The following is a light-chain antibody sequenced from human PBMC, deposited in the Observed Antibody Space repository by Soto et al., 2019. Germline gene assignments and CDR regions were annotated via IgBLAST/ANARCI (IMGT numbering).Light chain of an antibody. V-gene: IGKV1-5*03. CDR2: KAS. Sequence: DIQMTQSPSTLSASIGDRVPITCRTSQSVDSWLAWYQQKPGKAPKLLIYKASSLQTGVPSRFSGSGSGTEFTLTISSLQPDDFATYYCQHYNDYSRMFGQGTKVEIK. CDR1: QSVDSW. CDR3: QHYNDYSRM. J-gene: IGKJ1*01.